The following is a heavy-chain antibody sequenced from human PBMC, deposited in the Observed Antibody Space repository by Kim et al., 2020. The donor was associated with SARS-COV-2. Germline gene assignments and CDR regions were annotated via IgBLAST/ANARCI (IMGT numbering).Heavy chain of an antibody. D-gene: IGHD4-17*01. J-gene: IGHJ4*02. CDR3: AKDAEYDYGDQLDY. Sequence: GGSLRLSCAASGFTFSSYAMSWVRQAPGKGLDWVSSISGSGGNTYYADSVKGRFTISRDNSKNTVYLQMNSLRAEDTAVYYCAKDAEYDYGDQLDYWGQGTPVTVSS. CDR2: ISGSGGNT. V-gene: IGHV3-23*01. CDR1: GFTFSSYA.